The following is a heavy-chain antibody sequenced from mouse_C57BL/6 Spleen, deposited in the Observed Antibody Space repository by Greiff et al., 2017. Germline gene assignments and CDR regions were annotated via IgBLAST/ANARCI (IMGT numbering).Heavy chain of an antibody. Sequence: QVHVKQSGAELMTPGASVKLSCKATGYTFTGYWIEWVKQRPGHGLEWIGDILPGSGSTNYNEKFKGKATFTADTSSNTAYMQISSLTTEDSAIYDCARDCYGSSPLVFDVWGTGTTVTVSA. CDR1: GYTFTGYW. CDR2: ILPGSGST. J-gene: IGHJ1*03. D-gene: IGHD1-1*01. V-gene: IGHV1-9*01. CDR3: ARDCYGSSPLVFDV.